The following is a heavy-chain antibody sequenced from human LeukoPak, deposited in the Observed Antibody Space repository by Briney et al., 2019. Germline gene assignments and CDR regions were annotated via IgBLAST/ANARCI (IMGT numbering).Heavy chain of an antibody. CDR3: ARARTMVRGVIGAFDI. CDR2: IYYSGST. V-gene: IGHV4-59*12. J-gene: IGHJ3*02. CDR1: GGSISSYY. D-gene: IGHD3-10*01. Sequence: PSETLSLTCTVSGGSISSYYWSWIRQPPGMGLEWIGYIYYSGSTNYNPSLKSRVTISVDTSKNQFSLKLSSVTAADTAVYYCARARTMVRGVIGAFDIWGQGTMVTVSS.